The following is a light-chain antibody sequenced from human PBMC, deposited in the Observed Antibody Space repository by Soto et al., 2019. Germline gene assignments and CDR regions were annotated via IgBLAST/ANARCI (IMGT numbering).Light chain of an antibody. CDR1: QSVNIGY. CDR2: GAS. J-gene: IGKJ2*01. CDR3: QQLGSSPYT. Sequence: EIVLTQSPGTLSLSPGERATLSCRASQSVNIGYLARYQQKPGQAPRLLLYGASSRATGIPDRFSGSGSGTDFTLTISRLEPEDFAVYYCQQLGSSPYTFGQGTNLEIK. V-gene: IGKV3-20*01.